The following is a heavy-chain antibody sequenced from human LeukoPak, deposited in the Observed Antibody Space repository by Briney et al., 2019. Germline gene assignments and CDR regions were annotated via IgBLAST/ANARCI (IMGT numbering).Heavy chain of an antibody. V-gene: IGHV1-2*02. D-gene: IGHD2-21*02. CDR2: INPNSGGT. J-gene: IGHJ4*02. CDR3: ATLAYCGGDCYSVFDY. Sequence: GASVKVSCKASGYTFTGYYMHWVRQALGQGLEWMGWINPNSGGTNYAQKFQGRVTMTRDTSISTAYMELSRLRSDDTAVYYCATLAYCGGDCYSVFDYWGQGTLVTVSS. CDR1: GYTFTGYY.